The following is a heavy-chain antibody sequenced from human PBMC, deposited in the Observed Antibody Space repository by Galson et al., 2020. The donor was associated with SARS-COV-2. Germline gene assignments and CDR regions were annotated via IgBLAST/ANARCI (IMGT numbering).Heavy chain of an antibody. V-gene: IGHV4-31*01. CDR2: IYYSGST. CDR1: GGSISSGGYY. J-gene: IGHJ3*02. Sequence: SETLSLTCTVSGGSISSGGYYWSWIRQHPGKGLGWIGYIYYSGSTYYNPSLKSLVTISVDTSKNQFSLKQSSVTAADTAVYYCARATRFTIFGVVSAFDIWGQGTMVTVSS. D-gene: IGHD3-3*01. CDR3: ARATRFTIFGVVSAFDI.